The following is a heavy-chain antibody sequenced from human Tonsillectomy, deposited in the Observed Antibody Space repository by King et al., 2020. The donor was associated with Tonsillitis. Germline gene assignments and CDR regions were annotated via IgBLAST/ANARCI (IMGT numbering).Heavy chain of an antibody. V-gene: IGHV1-18*04. CDR1: GYTFTSYG. CDR3: ARAQGTSLENYYYYGMDV. Sequence: QLVQSGAEVKKPGASVKVSCQASGYTFTSYGITWVRQAPGQGLEWMGWISAYNGNTNYAQKLQGRVTMTTDTSTSTAYMELRSLRSDDTAVYYCARAQGTSLENYYYYGMDVWGQGTTVTVSS. J-gene: IGHJ6*02. D-gene: IGHD1-14*01. CDR2: ISAYNGNT.